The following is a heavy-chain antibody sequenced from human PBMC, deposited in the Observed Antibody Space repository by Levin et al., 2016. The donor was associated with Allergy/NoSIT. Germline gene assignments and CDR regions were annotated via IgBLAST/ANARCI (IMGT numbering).Heavy chain of an antibody. CDR3: TTRLMITFGGVIVKDY. CDR2: IKSKTDGGTT. D-gene: IGHD3-16*02. V-gene: IGHV3-15*01. J-gene: IGHJ4*02. Sequence: VRQAPGKGLEWVGRIKSKTDGGTTDYVAPVKGRFTISRDDSKNTLYLQMNSLKTEDTAVYYCTTRLMITFGGVIVKDYWGQGTLVTVSS.